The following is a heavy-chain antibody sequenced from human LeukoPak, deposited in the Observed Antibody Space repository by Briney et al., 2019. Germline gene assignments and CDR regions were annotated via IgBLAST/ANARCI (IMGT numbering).Heavy chain of an antibody. J-gene: IGHJ4*02. V-gene: IGHV3-48*01. Sequence: PGGSLRLSCAASGFTFSSYSMNWVRQAPGKGLEWVSYISSSSSTIYYADSVKGRFTISRENAKNSLYLQMNSLRAGDTAVYYCARGGNRYCSGGSCYMFDYWGQGTLVTVSS. CDR1: GFTFSSYS. CDR2: ISSSSSTI. D-gene: IGHD2-15*01. CDR3: ARGGNRYCSGGSCYMFDY.